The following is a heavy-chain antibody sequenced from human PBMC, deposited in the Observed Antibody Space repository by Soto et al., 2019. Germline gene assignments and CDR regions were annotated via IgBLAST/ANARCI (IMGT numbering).Heavy chain of an antibody. J-gene: IGHJ6*02. CDR3: TTGPHSKADYYYGMDV. CDR1: GFTFSNAW. D-gene: IGHD3-22*01. CDR2: IKSKTDGGTT. V-gene: IGHV3-15*01. Sequence: PGGSLRLSCAASGFTFSNAWMSWVRQAPGKGLEWVGRIKSKTDGGTTDYAAPVKGRFTISRDDSKNTLYLQMNSLKTEDTAVYYCTTGPHSKADYYYGMDVWGQGTTVTVSS.